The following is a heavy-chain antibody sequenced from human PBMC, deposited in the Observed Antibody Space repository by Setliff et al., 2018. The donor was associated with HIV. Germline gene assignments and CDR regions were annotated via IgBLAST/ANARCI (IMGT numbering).Heavy chain of an antibody. CDR3: AALSLRTNTVYGVVSTRFDP. Sequence: ASVKVSCKASGYTFTGYYLHWVRQAPGQGLEWMGGIIPIVGTANYAQKFQGRVTITADESTSTAYMELISLRSEDTAVYYCAALSLRTNTVYGVVSTRFDPWGQGTLVTVS. V-gene: IGHV1-69*13. D-gene: IGHD3-3*01. CDR2: IIPIVGTA. J-gene: IGHJ5*02. CDR1: GYTFTGYY.